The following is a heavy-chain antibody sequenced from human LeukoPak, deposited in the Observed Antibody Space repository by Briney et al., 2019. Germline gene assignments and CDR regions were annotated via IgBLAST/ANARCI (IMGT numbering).Heavy chain of an antibody. CDR3: ARTQITMIRGVITALWFDP. V-gene: IGHV4-59*01. Sequence: SETLSLTCTVSGGSISSYYWSWIRQPPGKGLEWIAYIYYSGSTNYNPSLKSRVTISVDTSKNQFSLKLSSVTAADTAVYYCARTQITMIRGVITALWFDPWGQGTLVTVSS. J-gene: IGHJ5*02. CDR1: GGSISSYY. D-gene: IGHD3-10*01. CDR2: IYYSGST.